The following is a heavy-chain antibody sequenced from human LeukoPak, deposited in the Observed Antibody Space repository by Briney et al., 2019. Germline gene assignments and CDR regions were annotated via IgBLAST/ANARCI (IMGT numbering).Heavy chain of an antibody. CDR2: IYYSGIT. V-gene: IGHV4-59*01. J-gene: IGHJ3*02. D-gene: IGHD3-22*01. CDR1: GGSISSYY. CDR3: ARHYYETNGYYRAARAHDAFDI. Sequence: SETLSLTRTFSGGSISSYYWSWIRQPPGKRLEWGGYIYYSGITIYNPSLTCRVAISIHMTRNQFHLKLSFVTAADTAVYYCARHYYETNGYYRAARAHDAFDIWGQGTMVTVSS.